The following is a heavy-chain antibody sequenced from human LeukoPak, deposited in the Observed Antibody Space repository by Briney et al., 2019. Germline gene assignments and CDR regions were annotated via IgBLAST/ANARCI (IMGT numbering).Heavy chain of an antibody. CDR1: GYTFTGYY. CDR2: INPSGGST. V-gene: IGHV1-46*01. D-gene: IGHD3-10*01. Sequence: GASVKVSCKASGYTFTGYYMHWVRQAPGQGLEWMGIINPSGGSTSYAQKFQGRVTMTRDTSTSTVYMELSSLRSEDTAVYYCAREIRPYYYGSGTLQGGSDYWGQGTLVTVSS. CDR3: AREIRPYYYGSGTLQGGSDY. J-gene: IGHJ4*02.